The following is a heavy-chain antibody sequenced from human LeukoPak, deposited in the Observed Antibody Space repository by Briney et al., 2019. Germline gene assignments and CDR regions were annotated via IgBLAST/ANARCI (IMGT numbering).Heavy chain of an antibody. CDR3: TRDRDYYDSSGYYYEPDY. V-gene: IGHV3-23*01. CDR1: GFTFSSYG. Sequence: GGSLRLSCAASGFTFSSYGMSWVRQAPGKGLEWVSAISGSGGSTYYADSVKGRFTISRDNSKNTLYLQMNSLRAEDTAVYYCTRDRDYYDSSGYYYEPDYWGQGTLVTVSS. J-gene: IGHJ4*02. CDR2: ISGSGGST. D-gene: IGHD3-22*01.